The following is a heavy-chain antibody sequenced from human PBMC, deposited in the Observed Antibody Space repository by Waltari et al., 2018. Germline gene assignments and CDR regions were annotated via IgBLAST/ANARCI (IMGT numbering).Heavy chain of an antibody. D-gene: IGHD3-10*01. CDR2: ISFDGNNI. J-gene: IGHJ4*02. CDR1: GLSVSSYA. Sequence: QVQLVESGGGVVQPGKSLTLSCEVSGLSVSSYAMHWVRQAPGKGLEGLAVISFDGNNIYFADSVKCRFTINRDKSKNTLSLQMNSLTPEDTAIYYCARDGHSYFYGSWSDYWGQGTLVTVSS. CDR3: ARDGHSYFYGSWSDY. V-gene: IGHV3-30*01.